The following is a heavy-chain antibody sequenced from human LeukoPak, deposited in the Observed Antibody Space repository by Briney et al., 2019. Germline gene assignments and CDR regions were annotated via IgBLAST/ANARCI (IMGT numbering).Heavy chain of an antibody. CDR1: GFTFSTHT. V-gene: IGHV3-30-3*01. CDR2: ISYDGSNK. J-gene: IGHJ4*02. D-gene: IGHD3-22*01. CDR3: ARGLIVDYYDSSGGAIDY. Sequence: TGGSLRLSCATSGFTFSTHTMQWVRQAPGKGLEWVAVISYDGSNKYNADSVKGRFTISRDNSKNTLYLQMNSLRAEDTAVYYCARGLIVDYYDSSGGAIDYWGQGTLVTVSS.